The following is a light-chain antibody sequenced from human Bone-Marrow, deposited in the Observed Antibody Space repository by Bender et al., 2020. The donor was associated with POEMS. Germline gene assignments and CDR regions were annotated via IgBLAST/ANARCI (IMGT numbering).Light chain of an antibody. Sequence: QSVLTQPPSASGTPGQRVTISCSGGSSNIGAHAVNWYQHLPGTAPKLLIYSSHRRPSEVPDRFSGSRSGTSASLAICGLKSEDEADYYCAVSDDSLVDWVLGVGTKLTVL. J-gene: IGLJ3*02. V-gene: IGLV1-44*01. CDR2: SSH. CDR1: SSNIGAHA. CDR3: AVSDDSLVDWV.